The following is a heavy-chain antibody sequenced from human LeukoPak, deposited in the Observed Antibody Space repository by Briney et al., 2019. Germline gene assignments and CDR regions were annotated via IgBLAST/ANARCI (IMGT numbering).Heavy chain of an antibody. J-gene: IGHJ4*02. Sequence: GASVKVSCKASGYTFTSYGISWVRQAPGQGLEWMGWISAYNGNTNYAQKLQGRVTMTTDTSTSTAYMELRSLRSDDTAVYYCARGEVGLIRTTYYFDYWGQGTLVTVSS. CDR3: ARGEVGLIRTTYYFDY. D-gene: IGHD1-26*01. CDR2: ISAYNGNT. CDR1: GYTFTSYG. V-gene: IGHV1-18*01.